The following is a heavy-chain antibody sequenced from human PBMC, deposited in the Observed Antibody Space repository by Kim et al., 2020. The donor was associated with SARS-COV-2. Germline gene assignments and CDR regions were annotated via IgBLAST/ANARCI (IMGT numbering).Heavy chain of an antibody. CDR2: ISSTSKYI. CDR3: ARARWTPNYYFDY. Sequence: GGSLRLSCAASGFTFSSNNINWVRQAPGKGLEWVSSISSTSKYIYYADSVKGRFTISRDNAKNSLYLQMNSLRAEDTAVYYCARARWTPNYYFDYWGQGTLVTVSS. V-gene: IGHV3-21*01. J-gene: IGHJ4*02. D-gene: IGHD2-15*01. CDR1: GFTFSSNN.